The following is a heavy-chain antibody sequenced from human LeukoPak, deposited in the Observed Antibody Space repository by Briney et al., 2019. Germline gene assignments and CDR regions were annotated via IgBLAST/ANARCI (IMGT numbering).Heavy chain of an antibody. CDR1: GGSISSYY. CDR2: IYTSGST. J-gene: IGHJ6*02. Sequence: PSETLSLTCTVSGGSISSYYWSWIRQPAGKGLEWIGRIYTSGSTNYNPSLKSRVTMSVDTSKNQFSLKLSSVTAADTAVYYCAREGGAYDSSGYYYNYYGMDVWGQGTTVTVSS. V-gene: IGHV4-4*07. CDR3: AREGGAYDSSGYYYNYYGMDV. D-gene: IGHD3-22*01.